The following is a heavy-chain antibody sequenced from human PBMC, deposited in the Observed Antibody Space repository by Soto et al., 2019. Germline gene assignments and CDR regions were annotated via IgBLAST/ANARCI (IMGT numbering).Heavy chain of an antibody. Sequence: QGQLVQSGAEVKKPGASVKVSCKASGYTFSTYGVSWVRQARGQGLEWMGWITVSNGNTNYIDNLQGRVTMTTDTSTTTAYMELWRLRCDDTAVYYCARSYSYGSYWYFDDWGQGTLVIVSS. CDR2: ITVSNGNT. D-gene: IGHD5-18*01. J-gene: IGHJ4*02. CDR1: GYTFSTYG. V-gene: IGHV1-18*04. CDR3: ARSYSYGSYWYFDD.